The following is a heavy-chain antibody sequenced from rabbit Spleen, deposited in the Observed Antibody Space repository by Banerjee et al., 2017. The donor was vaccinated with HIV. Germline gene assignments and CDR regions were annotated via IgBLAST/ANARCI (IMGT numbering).Heavy chain of an antibody. CDR2: INIVTGRA. CDR1: GLDFSVGDV. D-gene: IGHD2-1*01. Sequence: QQQLVESGGGLVKPGASLTISCKASGLDFSVGDVMCWVRQAPGKGLEWIGCINIVTGRAVYANWASGRFTFSKTSSTTVTLQMTSLTAADTATYLCARGSAAMTMVIIGFYLNLWGQGTLVTVS. J-gene: IGHJ4*01. CDR3: ARGSAAMTMVIIGFYLNL. V-gene: IGHV1S45*01.